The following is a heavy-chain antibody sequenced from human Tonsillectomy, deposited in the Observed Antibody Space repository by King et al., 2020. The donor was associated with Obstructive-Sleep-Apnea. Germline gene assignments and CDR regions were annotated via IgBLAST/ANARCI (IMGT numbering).Heavy chain of an antibody. J-gene: IGHJ5*02. CDR1: GGSISTYY. Sequence: VQLQESGPGLVKPSETLSLTCTVSGGSISTYYWTWLRQPPGKGLEWIGYIYYSGSTNYNPSLKRRVSISVDTSKNQFSLKLSSVTAADTAVYYCARAPYGSGIIDYFDPWGKGTLVTVSP. CDR2: IYYSGST. V-gene: IGHV4-59*01. CDR3: ARAPYGSGIIDYFDP. D-gene: IGHD3-10*01.